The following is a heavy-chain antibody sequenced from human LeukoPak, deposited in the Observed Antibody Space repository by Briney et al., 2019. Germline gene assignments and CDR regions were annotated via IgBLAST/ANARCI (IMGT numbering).Heavy chain of an antibody. CDR1: GFSFNGYN. Sequence: GGSLRLSCAASGFSFNGYNMNWVRQGPGKGLEWISYISINGDTIYYADSVKGRFTISRDNAKNSVFLQMSSLRAEDTAVYYCARLPTLENQMGHSSWDAFDLWGQGTMVTVSS. J-gene: IGHJ3*01. CDR2: ISINGDTI. V-gene: IGHV3-48*01. CDR3: ARLPTLENQMGHSSWDAFDL. D-gene: IGHD5-24*01.